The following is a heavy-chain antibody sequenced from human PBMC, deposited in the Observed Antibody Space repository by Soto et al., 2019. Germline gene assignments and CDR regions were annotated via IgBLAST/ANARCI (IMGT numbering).Heavy chain of an antibody. CDR2: INHSGST. V-gene: IGHV4-34*01. J-gene: IGHJ6*03. CDR1: GGSFSGYY. CDR3: ARYLGYYCYYRYV. D-gene: IGHD7-27*01. Sequence: PSETLSLTCAVYGGSFSGYYWRWIRQPPGKGLEWIGEINHSGSTNYNPSLKSRVTISVDTSKNQFSLKLSSVTAADTAVYYCARYLGYYCYYRYVWGKVTTVTVAS.